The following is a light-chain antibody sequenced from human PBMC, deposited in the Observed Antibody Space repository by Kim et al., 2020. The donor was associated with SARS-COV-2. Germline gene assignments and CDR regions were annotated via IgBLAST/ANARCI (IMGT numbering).Light chain of an antibody. J-gene: IGLJ2*01. CDR3: QAWDSSTVV. CDR2: QDS. CDR1: KLGDKY. V-gene: IGLV3-1*01. Sequence: SLSPGQTASIPCSGDKLGDKYACWYQQKPGQSPVLVIYQDSKRPSGIPERFSGSNSGNTATLTISGTQAMDEADYYCQAWDSSTVVFGGGTQLTVL.